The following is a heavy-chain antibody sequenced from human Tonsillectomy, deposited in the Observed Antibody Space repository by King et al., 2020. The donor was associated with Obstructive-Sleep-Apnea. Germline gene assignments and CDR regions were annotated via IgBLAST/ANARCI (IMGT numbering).Heavy chain of an antibody. J-gene: IGHJ4*02. CDR3: AKKGPDDSSGYYYGDFDY. CDR1: AFTFRNYG. CDR2: IAYDGSTQ. Sequence: VQLVESGGGVVKPGRSLRLSCAASAFTFRNYGMHWVRQAPGKGLEWVAVIAYDGSTQYYADSVKGRFTISRDNSRNTLYLQMNSMRAEDTAVYYCAKKGPDDSSGYYYGDFDYWGQGTLVTVSS. D-gene: IGHD3-22*01. V-gene: IGHV3-30*18.